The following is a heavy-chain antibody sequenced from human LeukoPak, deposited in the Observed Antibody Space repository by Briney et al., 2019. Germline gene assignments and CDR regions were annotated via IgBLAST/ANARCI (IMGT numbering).Heavy chain of an antibody. CDR2: INIDGSIT. CDR3: ARGGDGYYL. CDR1: GFTFGNYW. J-gene: IGHJ5*02. D-gene: IGHD3-22*01. Sequence: GSLRLSCAVSGFTFGNYWMHWVRQVAGKGLVWVSRINIDGSITNYADSVKGRFAISRDNAKNTLYLQMNSLRVEDTAVYYCARGGDGYYLWGQGTLVTVSS. V-gene: IGHV3-74*01.